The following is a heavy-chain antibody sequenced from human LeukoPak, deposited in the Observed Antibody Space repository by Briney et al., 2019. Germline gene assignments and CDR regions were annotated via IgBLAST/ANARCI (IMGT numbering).Heavy chain of an antibody. CDR3: AREFLPPGIAAAGTGWFDP. CDR2: IYSGGST. J-gene: IGHJ5*02. Sequence: PGGSLRLSCAASGFTVSSNYMSWVRQAPGKGLEWVSVIYSGGSTYYADSVKGRFTISRDNSKNTLYLQMNSLRAEDTAVYYCAREFLPPGIAAAGTGWFDPWGQGTLVTVSS. CDR1: GFTVSSNY. V-gene: IGHV3-53*01. D-gene: IGHD6-13*01.